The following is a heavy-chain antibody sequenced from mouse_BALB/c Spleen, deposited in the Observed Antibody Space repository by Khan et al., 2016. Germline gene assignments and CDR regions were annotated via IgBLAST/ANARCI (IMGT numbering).Heavy chain of an antibody. CDR2: INTNTGEP. V-gene: IGHV9-3*02. CDR1: GYTFTNYG. CDR3: AEEYYGSNWFAY. J-gene: IGHJ3*01. Sequence: QIQLVQSGPELKKPGETVKISCKASGYTFTNYGMNWVKQAPGKGLKWMGGINTNTGEPTYAEEFKGRFAFSLETSARTAYLQINNLTNEDTATYFCAEEYYGSNWFAYWGQGTLVTVSA. D-gene: IGHD1-1*01.